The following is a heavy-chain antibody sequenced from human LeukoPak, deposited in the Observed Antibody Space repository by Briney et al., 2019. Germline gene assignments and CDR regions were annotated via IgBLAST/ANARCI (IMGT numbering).Heavy chain of an antibody. CDR1: GFTFSSYS. Sequence: GGSLRLPCAASGFTFSSYSMNWVRQAPGKGLEWVSSISSSSSYIYYADSVKGRFTISRDNAKNSLYLQMNSLRAEDTAVYYCARHRSSWLIDYWGQGTLVTVSS. CDR3: ARHRSSWLIDY. CDR2: ISSSSSYI. V-gene: IGHV3-21*04. D-gene: IGHD6-6*01. J-gene: IGHJ4*02.